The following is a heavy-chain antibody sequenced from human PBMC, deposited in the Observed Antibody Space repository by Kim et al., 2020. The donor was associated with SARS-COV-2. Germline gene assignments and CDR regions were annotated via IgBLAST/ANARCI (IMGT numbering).Heavy chain of an antibody. D-gene: IGHD5-12*01. Sequence: GGSLRLSCAASGFTFSSYAMSWVRQAPGKGLEWVSHISGSGGSTYYADSVKGRFTISRDNSKNTLYLQMNSLRAEDTAVYSCAKGDGDGYNRPFDYWGQGTLVTVSS. J-gene: IGHJ4*02. V-gene: IGHV3-23*01. CDR3: AKGDGDGYNRPFDY. CDR1: GFTFSSYA. CDR2: ISGSGGST.